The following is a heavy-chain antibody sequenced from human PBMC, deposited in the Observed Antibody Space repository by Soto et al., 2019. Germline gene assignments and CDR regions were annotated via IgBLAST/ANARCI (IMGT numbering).Heavy chain of an antibody. V-gene: IGHV1-8*01. J-gene: IGHJ6*03. CDR3: ARGKREHDILTDSYYYYMDV. Sequence: QVQLVQSGAEVKKPGASVKVSCKASGYTFSRYDINWVRQATGQGLEWMGWMNPNSGNTGYAQKFQGRVTMTRNTSITTAYMELSSLRSDDTAVYFCARGKREHDILTDSYYYYMDVCGKGTTVTVSS. D-gene: IGHD3-9*01. CDR1: GYTFSRYD. CDR2: MNPNSGNT.